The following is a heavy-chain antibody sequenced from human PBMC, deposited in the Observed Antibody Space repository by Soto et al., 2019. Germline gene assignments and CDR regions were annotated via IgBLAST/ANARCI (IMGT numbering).Heavy chain of an antibody. CDR3: ARRGPPDKLAAARDP. CDR2: ISAYNGNT. Sequence: QVQLVQSGAEVKKPGASVKVSCKAAGYTFTSYGISWVRQAPGQGLEWIGWISAYNGNTNYAQKLQGRVTMTTDTSTMIAYMELRSIISDDTAVYYCARRGPPDKLAAARDPWGQGTLVTVSS. D-gene: IGHD6-13*01. J-gene: IGHJ5*02. V-gene: IGHV1-18*01. CDR1: GYTFTSYG.